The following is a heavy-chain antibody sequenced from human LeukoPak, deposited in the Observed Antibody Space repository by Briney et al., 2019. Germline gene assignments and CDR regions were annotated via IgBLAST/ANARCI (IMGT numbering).Heavy chain of an antibody. D-gene: IGHD1-7*01. V-gene: IGHV4-61*02. CDR1: GDSISSGDYY. CDR2: ISSSGST. CDR3: ARVYNWNSSGLGAPRD. J-gene: IGHJ4*02. Sequence: SETLSLTCTVSGDSISSGDYYWSRIRQPAGKGLERIGRISSSGSTNYNPSLKSRVTISVDTSKNQFSLKLSSVTAADTAVYYCARVYNWNSSGLGAPRDWGRGTLVTVSS.